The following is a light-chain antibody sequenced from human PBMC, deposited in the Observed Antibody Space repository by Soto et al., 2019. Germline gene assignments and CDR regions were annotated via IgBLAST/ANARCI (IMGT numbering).Light chain of an antibody. Sequence: QTVVTQPPSVSGAPGQRVTISCTGSSSNIGAGYDVHWYQQLPGTAPKLLIYGNNNRPSGVPDRFSDSKSGTSASLAITGLQAEDEADYYCQSYDSSLNVIFGGGTQLTVL. V-gene: IGLV1-40*01. CDR1: SSNIGAGYD. J-gene: IGLJ2*01. CDR3: QSYDSSLNVI. CDR2: GNN.